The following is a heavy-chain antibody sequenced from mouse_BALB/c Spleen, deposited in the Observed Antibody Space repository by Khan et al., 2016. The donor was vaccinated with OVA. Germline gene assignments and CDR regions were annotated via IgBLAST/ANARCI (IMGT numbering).Heavy chain of an antibody. CDR1: GFSLTSYG. Sequence: QVQLKQSGPGLVQPSQSLSITCTVSGFSLTSYGIHWVRQSPGKGLEWLGVIWSGGSTDYSAVFISRLSISKDNSKSQVFFKMNSLQANDTAIYYCARNYDYDEGLAYWGQGTLVTVSA. J-gene: IGHJ3*01. CDR2: IWSGGST. V-gene: IGHV2-2*02. D-gene: IGHD2-4*01. CDR3: ARNYDYDEGLAY.